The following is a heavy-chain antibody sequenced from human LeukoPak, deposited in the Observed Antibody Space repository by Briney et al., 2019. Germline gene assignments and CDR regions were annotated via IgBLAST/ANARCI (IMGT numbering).Heavy chain of an antibody. CDR2: IYTSGST. J-gene: IGHJ3*02. Sequence: SETLSLTCTVSGGSISSGSYYWSWIRQPAGKGLEWIGRIYTSGSTNYNPSLKSRVTISVDTSKNQFSLKLSSVTAADTAVYYCAREPRGYSYGYPTVDAFDIWGQGTMVTVSP. CDR1: GGSISSGSYY. CDR3: AREPRGYSYGYPTVDAFDI. V-gene: IGHV4-61*02. D-gene: IGHD5-18*01.